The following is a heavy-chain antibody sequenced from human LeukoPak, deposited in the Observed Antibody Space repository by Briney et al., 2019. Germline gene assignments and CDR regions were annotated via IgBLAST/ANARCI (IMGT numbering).Heavy chain of an antibody. Sequence: GRSLRLSCAASGFTFDDYAMHWVRQAPGKGLEWVSGISWNSGSIGYADSVKGRFTISRDNAKNSPYLQMNSLRAEDTALYYCAKDSYGDYSWYFDYWGQGTLVTVSS. J-gene: IGHJ4*02. V-gene: IGHV3-9*01. CDR1: GFTFDDYA. D-gene: IGHD4-17*01. CDR2: ISWNSGSI. CDR3: AKDSYGDYSWYFDY.